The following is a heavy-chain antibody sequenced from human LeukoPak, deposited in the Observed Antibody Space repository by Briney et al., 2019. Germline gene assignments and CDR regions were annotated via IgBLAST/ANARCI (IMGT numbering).Heavy chain of an antibody. V-gene: IGHV4-39*01. J-gene: IGHJ6*02. CDR3: ARRVSNSSGYYYYYYGMDV. CDR1: GGSISSHY. CDR2: IYYSGST. D-gene: IGHD6-19*01. Sequence: SETLSLTCTVSGGSISSHYWGWIRQPPGKGLEWIGSIYYSGSTYYNPSLKSRVTISVDTSKNQFSLKLSSVTAADTAVYYCARRVSNSSGYYYYYYGMDVWGQGTTVTVSS.